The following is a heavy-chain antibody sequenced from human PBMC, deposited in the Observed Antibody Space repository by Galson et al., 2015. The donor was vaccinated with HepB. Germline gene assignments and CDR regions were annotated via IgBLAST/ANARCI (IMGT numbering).Heavy chain of an antibody. D-gene: IGHD6-19*01. CDR2: INPYNGNT. V-gene: IGHV1-18*01. J-gene: IGHJ4*02. CDR1: GYTFTAYG. CDR3: ARGVAVAAHYYSDH. Sequence: SVKVSCKASGYTFTAYGITWVRQAPGQGLEWMGWINPYNGNTNYAQKLQGRVTMTTDKSTGTAYMELRSLRSDDTAVYYCARGVAVAAHYYSDHWGQGTLVTVSS.